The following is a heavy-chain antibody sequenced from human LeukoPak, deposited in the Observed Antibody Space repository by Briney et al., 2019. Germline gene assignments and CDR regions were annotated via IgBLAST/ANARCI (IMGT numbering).Heavy chain of an antibody. J-gene: IGHJ6*03. D-gene: IGHD6-19*01. V-gene: IGHV3-7*01. CDR1: GFTFSSYW. Sequence: GGSLRLSCAASGFTFSSYWMSWVRQAPGKGLEWVANIKQDGSEKYYVDSVKGRFTISRDNAKNSLYLQMNSLRAEDTAVYYCAREDQDSSGWWLLSAFRYYMDVWGKGTTVTVSS. CDR2: IKQDGSEK. CDR3: AREDQDSSGWWLLSAFRYYMDV.